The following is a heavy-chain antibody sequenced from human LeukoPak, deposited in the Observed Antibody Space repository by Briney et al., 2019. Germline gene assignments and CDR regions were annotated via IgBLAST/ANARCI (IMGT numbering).Heavy chain of an antibody. Sequence: SETLSLTCTVSGVSISSSSDYWGWIRQPPGKGLEWIGSIYYSGSTYYNLSLKSRVTISVDTSKNQFSLKLSSVTAADTAVYYCARLRDGYNYDYWGQGTLVTVSS. J-gene: IGHJ4*02. CDR1: GVSISSSSDY. V-gene: IGHV4-39*01. CDR3: ARLRDGYNYDY. D-gene: IGHD5-24*01. CDR2: IYYSGST.